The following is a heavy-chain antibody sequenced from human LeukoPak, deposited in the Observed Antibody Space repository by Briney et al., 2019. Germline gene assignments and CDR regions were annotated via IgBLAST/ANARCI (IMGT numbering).Heavy chain of an antibody. CDR2: IYYSGST. V-gene: IGHV4-39*01. D-gene: IGHD5-12*01. J-gene: IGHJ6*03. CDR3: ARGRGYSGYGLLGYYYMDV. CDR1: GGSISSSSYY. Sequence: PSETLSLTCTVSGGSISSSSYYWGWLRQPQGQGLEWLVSIYYSGSTYYNPSLKSRVTIFVDTSKNEFSLKLSSVTAADTAVYYCARGRGYSGYGLLGYYYMDVWGKGTTVTVSS.